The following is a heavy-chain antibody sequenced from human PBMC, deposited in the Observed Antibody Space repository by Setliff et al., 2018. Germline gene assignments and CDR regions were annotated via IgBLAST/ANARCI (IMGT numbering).Heavy chain of an antibody. CDR1: GASFSDYY. V-gene: IGHV4-34*01. Sequence: LSLTCTVYGASFSDYYWGWIRQPPGKGLEWIAEINHSGTTNYNPSLKSRVTISVDTSKKQFSLKLSSVTAADTAMYYCAKFGPLDLTGDWAFDNWGQGTLVTVSS. CDR2: INHSGTT. J-gene: IGHJ4*02. CDR3: AKFGPLDLTGDWAFDN. D-gene: IGHD7-27*01.